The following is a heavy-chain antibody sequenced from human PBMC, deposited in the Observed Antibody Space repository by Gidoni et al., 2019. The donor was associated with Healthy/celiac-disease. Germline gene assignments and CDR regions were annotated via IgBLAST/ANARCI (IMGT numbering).Heavy chain of an antibody. Sequence: EVQLVESGGGLVQPGRSLRLSCAASGFTFDDYAMHWVRQAPGKGLEWVSGISWNSGSIGYADSVKGRFTISRDNAKNSLYLQMNSLRAEDTALYYCAKDSLTVTTLSSYFDYWGQGTLVTVSS. D-gene: IGHD4-17*01. CDR1: GFTFDDYA. V-gene: IGHV3-9*01. CDR2: ISWNSGSI. CDR3: AKDSLTVTTLSSYFDY. J-gene: IGHJ4*02.